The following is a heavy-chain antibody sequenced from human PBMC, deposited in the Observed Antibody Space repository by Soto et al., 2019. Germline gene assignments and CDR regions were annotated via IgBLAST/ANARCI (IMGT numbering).Heavy chain of an antibody. CDR1: GGTFSSYA. J-gene: IGHJ5*02. V-gene: IGHV1-69*12. CDR2: NVPIFGTA. Sequence: QVQLVQYGAEVKKPGSSVKVSCKASGGTFSSYAISWVRQAPGQGLEWMGGNVPIFGTANYAQKFQGRVTITADESTSTAYMELSSPRSEDTAGYDGAREVVLAATGWFDPWGQGTLVTVSS. D-gene: IGHD2-15*01. CDR3: AREVVLAATGWFDP.